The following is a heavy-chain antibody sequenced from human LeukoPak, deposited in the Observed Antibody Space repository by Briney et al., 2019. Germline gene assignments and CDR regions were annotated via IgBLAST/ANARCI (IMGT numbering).Heavy chain of an antibody. J-gene: IGHJ4*02. CDR3: ARRYCSGGSCYIDY. V-gene: IGHV3-74*01. CDR2: INSDGSST. Sequence: GGSLRLSCAASGFTFSSYWMHWVRQAPGKGLVSVSRINSDGSSTSYADSVKGRFTIPRDNAKNTLYLQMNSLRAEDTAVYYCARRYCSGGSCYIDYWGQGTLVTVSS. CDR1: GFTFSSYW. D-gene: IGHD2-15*01.